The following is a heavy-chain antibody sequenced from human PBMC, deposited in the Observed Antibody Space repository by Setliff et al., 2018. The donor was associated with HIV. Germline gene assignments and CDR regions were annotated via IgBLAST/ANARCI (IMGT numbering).Heavy chain of an antibody. V-gene: IGHV4-31*03. Sequence: SETLSLTCTVSGGSISSGGYYWSWIRQHPGKGLEWIGYIYYSGSTDYNPSLKSRVTISVDTSKNQFSLKLNSVTAADTAVYYCAGITVVTPYYFDYWGQGTLVTVSS. J-gene: IGHJ4*02. CDR1: GGSISSGGYY. D-gene: IGHD2-21*02. CDR2: IYYSGST. CDR3: AGITVVTPYYFDY.